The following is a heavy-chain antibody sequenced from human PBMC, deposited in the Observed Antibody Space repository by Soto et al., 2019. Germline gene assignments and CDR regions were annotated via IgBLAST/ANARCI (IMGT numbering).Heavy chain of an antibody. CDR1: GGSVSSGSYY. CDR2: IYYSGST. Sequence: QVQLQESGPGLVKPSETLSLTCTVSGGSVSSGSYYWSWIRQPPGKGLEWIGYIYYSGSTNSNPALKSRVTISVDTSKNQFSLKLSAVTAADTAVYYCARDQAAADHYYYYGMDVWGQGTTVTVSS. CDR3: ARDQAAADHYYYYGMDV. D-gene: IGHD6-13*01. V-gene: IGHV4-61*01. J-gene: IGHJ6*02.